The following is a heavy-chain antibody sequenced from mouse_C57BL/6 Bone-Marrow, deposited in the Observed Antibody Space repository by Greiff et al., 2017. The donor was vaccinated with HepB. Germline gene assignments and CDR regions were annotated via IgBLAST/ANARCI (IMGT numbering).Heavy chain of an antibody. CDR1: GFTFSSYG. V-gene: IGHV5-6*01. D-gene: IGHD3-2*02. Sequence: EVQVVESGGDLVKPGGSLKLSCAASGFTFSSYGMSWVRQTPDKRLEWVATISSGGSYNYDPDSVKGRFTISRDNAKDTLYLQMSSLKSEYTAMYYCARRGTAQANYYAMDYWGQGTSVTVSS. CDR2: ISSGGSYN. J-gene: IGHJ4*01. CDR3: ARRGTAQANYYAMDY.